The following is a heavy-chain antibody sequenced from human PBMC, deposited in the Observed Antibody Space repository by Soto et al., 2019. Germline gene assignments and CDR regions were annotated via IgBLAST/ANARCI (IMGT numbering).Heavy chain of an antibody. CDR2: INHSGST. J-gene: IGHJ5*02. CDR3: ARGHRVGATWFDP. CDR1: GGSFSGYY. V-gene: IGHV4-34*01. D-gene: IGHD1-26*01. Sequence: SEILSLTCAVYGGSFSGYYWSWIRQPPGKGLEWIGEINHSGSTNYNPSLKSRVTISVDTSKNQFSLKLSSVTAADTAVYYCARGHRVGATWFDPWGQGTLVTVSS.